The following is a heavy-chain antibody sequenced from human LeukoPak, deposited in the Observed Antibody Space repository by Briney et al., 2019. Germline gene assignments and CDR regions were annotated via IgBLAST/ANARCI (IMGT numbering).Heavy chain of an antibody. D-gene: IGHD6-19*01. CDR3: ARSGMAVAATPWD. V-gene: IGHV3-7*05. J-gene: IGHJ4*02. Sequence: PGGSLRLSCAASGFTFSTFWMTWVRQAPGKGLEWVAHIKQDGSEIYYVDSVKGRFTVSRDNARNSLYLQMNSLRAEDTAVYYCARSGMAVAATPWDWGQGTLVTVSS. CDR1: GFTFSTFW. CDR2: IKQDGSEI.